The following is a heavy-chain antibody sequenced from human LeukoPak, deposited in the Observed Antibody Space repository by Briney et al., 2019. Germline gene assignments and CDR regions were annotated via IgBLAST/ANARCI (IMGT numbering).Heavy chain of an antibody. Sequence: GESLKISCKGSGYSFTSYWMAWVRQMPGKGLEWMGLIYPGDSDIRYSPSFQGQVTISAAKSITTAYLPWNNLNASDSDMYYCARNRESTVYPDKLDIWGQGTMVTVFS. CDR3: ARNRESTVYPDKLDI. V-gene: IGHV5-51*01. CDR1: GYSFTSYW. CDR2: IYPGDSDI. J-gene: IGHJ3*02. D-gene: IGHD2-8*02.